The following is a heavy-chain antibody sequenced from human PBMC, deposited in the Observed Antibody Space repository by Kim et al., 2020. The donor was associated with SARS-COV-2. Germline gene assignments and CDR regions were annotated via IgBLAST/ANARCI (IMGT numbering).Heavy chain of an antibody. Sequence: GGSLRLSRAASGFTFSSYAMHWVRQAPGKGLEWVAVISYDGSNKYYADSVKGRFTISRDNSKNTLYLQMNSLRAEDTAVYYCAREAGCSSTSCYGDWFDPWGQGTLVTVSS. D-gene: IGHD2-2*01. CDR2: ISYDGSNK. CDR1: GFTFSSYA. CDR3: AREAGCSSTSCYGDWFDP. V-gene: IGHV3-30-3*01. J-gene: IGHJ5*02.